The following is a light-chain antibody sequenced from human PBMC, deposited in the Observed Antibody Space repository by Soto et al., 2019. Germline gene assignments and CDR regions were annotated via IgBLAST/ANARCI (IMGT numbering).Light chain of an antibody. CDR3: QQYGISPLMYT. V-gene: IGKV3-20*01. CDR1: QSVSNNY. J-gene: IGKJ2*01. CDR2: GAS. Sequence: EIVLMQSPGTLSLSPGERATLSCRASQSVSNNYLAWYQQKPCQAPRLLIYGASARATGVPDRFSGSGSGTDFTLTITRLEPEDFAVYYCQQYGISPLMYTFGQGTKLGVK.